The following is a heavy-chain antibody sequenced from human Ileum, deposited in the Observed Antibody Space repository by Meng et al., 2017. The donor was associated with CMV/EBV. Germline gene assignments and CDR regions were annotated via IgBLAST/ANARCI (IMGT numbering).Heavy chain of an antibody. CDR1: GFSFSSYA. Sequence: GESLKISCAASGFSFSSYAMSWVRQAPGKGLECVATITGSAANSYYADSVKGRFTISRDNSKNTLYLQMDSLSAEDTAIYYCAKDRICFGSACYTGGKLDTWGQGTQVNVSS. J-gene: IGHJ5*01. V-gene: IGHV3-23*01. D-gene: IGHD2-2*02. CDR3: AKDRICFGSACYTGGKLDT. CDR2: ITGSAANS.